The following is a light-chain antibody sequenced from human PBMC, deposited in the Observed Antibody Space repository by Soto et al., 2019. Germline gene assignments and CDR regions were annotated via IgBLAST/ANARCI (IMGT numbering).Light chain of an antibody. CDR3: SSYANFNTLV. CDR2: DVS. CDR1: SSDVGGYNY. V-gene: IGLV2-14*01. Sequence: QSVLTQPASVSGSPGQSIAISCTGTSSDVGGYNYVSWYQQHPGKAHKLMIYDVSNRPSGVSNRFSGSKSGNTSSLTISWFQSEDEGDYYCSSYANFNTLVFGTGTKVTVL. J-gene: IGLJ1*01.